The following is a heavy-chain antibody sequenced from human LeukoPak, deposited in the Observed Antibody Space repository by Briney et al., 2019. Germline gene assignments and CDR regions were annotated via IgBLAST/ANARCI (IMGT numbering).Heavy chain of an antibody. J-gene: IGHJ4*02. D-gene: IGHD3-9*01. CDR3: ATDQRYAFDY. CDR2: ISDDGSNQ. CDR1: GFTFSRYG. Sequence: QPGRSLRLSCAASGFTFSRYGMHWVRQAPGKGLEWVAVISDDGSNQYYADSVKGRVTISRDDGKNTLYLHMNSLRDDDTAVYYCATDQRYAFDYWGQGILVTVSS. V-gene: IGHV3-30*03.